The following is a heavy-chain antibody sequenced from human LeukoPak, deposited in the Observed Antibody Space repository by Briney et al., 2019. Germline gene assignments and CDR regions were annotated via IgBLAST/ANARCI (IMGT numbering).Heavy chain of an antibody. CDR1: GYTFTDYY. J-gene: IGHJ6*03. D-gene: IGHD5-24*01. Sequence: ASVKVSCKASGYTFTDYYMHWVRQAPGQGLEWMGWINPSSGGTNFAQKFQGRVTMTRDTSISTAYMELSRLRSDDTAVYYCARDQWLVAPYYMDVWGKGTTVTVSS. CDR2: INPSSGGT. CDR3: ARDQWLVAPYYMDV. V-gene: IGHV1-2*02.